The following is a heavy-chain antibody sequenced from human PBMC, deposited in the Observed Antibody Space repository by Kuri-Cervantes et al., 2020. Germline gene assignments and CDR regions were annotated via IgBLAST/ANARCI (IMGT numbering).Heavy chain of an antibody. CDR1: GYSISSGYY. CDR3: ARGGYSYGQGSQDFRFDY. V-gene: IGHV4-38-2*01. Sequence: SETLSLTCAVSGYSISSGYYWGWIRQPPGKGLEWIGSIYHSGSTYYNPSLKSRVTISVDTSKNQFSLKLSSVTAEDTAVYYCARGGYSYGQGSQDFRFDYWGQGTLVTVSS. CDR2: IYHSGST. D-gene: IGHD5-18*01. J-gene: IGHJ4*02.